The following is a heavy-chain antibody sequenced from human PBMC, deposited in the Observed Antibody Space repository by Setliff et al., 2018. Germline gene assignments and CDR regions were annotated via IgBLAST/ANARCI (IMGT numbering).Heavy chain of an antibody. D-gene: IGHD4-17*01. J-gene: IGHJ1*01. CDR1: GYTFTSYA. Sequence: ASVKVSCKASGYTFTSYAMHWVRQAPGQRLEWMGWINADNGNTKYSQKFQGRGTITRYTSARTADMELSSLRYEETAVYNCARGSPTTVVTHAEYFQHWGQGTLVTVSS. V-gene: IGHV1-3*01. CDR3: ARGSPTTVVTHAEYFQH. CDR2: INADNGNT.